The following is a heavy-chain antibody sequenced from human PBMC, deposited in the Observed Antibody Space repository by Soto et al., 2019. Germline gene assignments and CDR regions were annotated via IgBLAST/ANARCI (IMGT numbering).Heavy chain of an antibody. Sequence: QVTLKESGPVLVKPTETLTLTCTVSGFSLSNARMGGSWIRQPPGKALELLAHIFSNDEKSYSTSLKSRLTISKATSQSQVVLTMTNMDPVDTATYYCARITPVYSYGSRGWFAPWGQGTLVTVSS. CDR2: IFSNDEK. CDR1: GFSLSNARMG. CDR3: ARITPVYSYGSRGWFAP. D-gene: IGHD5-18*01. J-gene: IGHJ5*02. V-gene: IGHV2-26*01.